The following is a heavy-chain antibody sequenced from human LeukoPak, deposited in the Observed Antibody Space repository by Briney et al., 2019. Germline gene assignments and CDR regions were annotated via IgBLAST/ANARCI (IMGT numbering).Heavy chain of an antibody. CDR3: ARDAGRYCSGGSCYAFDY. V-gene: IGHV4-59*01. J-gene: IGHJ4*02. CDR1: GGSISSYY. CDR2: IYYSGST. D-gene: IGHD2-15*01. Sequence: PSETLSLTCTISGGSISSYYWSWIRQPPGKGLEWIGYIYYSGSTNYNPSLKSRVTISVDTFKNQFSLKLSSVTAADTAVYYCARDAGRYCSGGSCYAFDYWGQGTLVTVSS.